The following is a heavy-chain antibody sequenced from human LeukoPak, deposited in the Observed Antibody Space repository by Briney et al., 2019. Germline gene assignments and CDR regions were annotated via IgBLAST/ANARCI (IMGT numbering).Heavy chain of an antibody. D-gene: IGHD2-2*01. J-gene: IGHJ5*02. V-gene: IGHV1-2*02. CDR3: ARGCDIVVVPAALTWFDP. CDR1: GYTFTGYY. Sequence: ASVKVSCKASGYTFTGYYMHWVRQAPGQGLEWMGWINPNSGGTNYAQKFQGRVTMTRDTSISTAYMELSRLRSDDTAVYYCARGCDIVVVPAALTWFDPWGQGTLVTVSS. CDR2: INPNSGGT.